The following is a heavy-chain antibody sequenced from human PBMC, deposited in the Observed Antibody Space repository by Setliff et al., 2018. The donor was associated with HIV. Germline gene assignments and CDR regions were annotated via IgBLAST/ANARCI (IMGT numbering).Heavy chain of an antibody. J-gene: IGHJ4*02. Sequence: SETLSLTCSVSGDSFSTSSYFWGWVRQSPGKGLEWIANNYYTGFTYCNPSLKSRVTISIDKSKSQFSLNLTSVTASDTAVYYCAREGRGDPSLATTRLDYWGQGKLVTVSS. CDR3: AREGRGDPSLATTRLDY. CDR2: NYYTGFT. V-gene: IGHV4-39*02. CDR1: GDSFSTSSYF. D-gene: IGHD1-1*01.